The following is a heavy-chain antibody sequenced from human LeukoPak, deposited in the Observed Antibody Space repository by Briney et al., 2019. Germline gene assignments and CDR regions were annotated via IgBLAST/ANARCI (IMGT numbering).Heavy chain of an antibody. CDR1: GFTFKKAW. D-gene: IGHD1-14*01. Sequence: GGSLTLSCAASGFTFKKAWMSWVRLAPGKGLEWVGRVKSKTDGGTTDYAAPVRGRFTISRDDSKNTLYLQMNSLKTEDTAVYYCATGTGRTDFDYWGLGTLVTVSS. V-gene: IGHV3-15*01. J-gene: IGHJ4*02. CDR2: VKSKTDGGTT. CDR3: ATGTGRTDFDY.